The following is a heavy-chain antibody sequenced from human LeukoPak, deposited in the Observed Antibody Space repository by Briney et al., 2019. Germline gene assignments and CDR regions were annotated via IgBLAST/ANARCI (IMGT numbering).Heavy chain of an antibody. CDR1: GFTFTTYW. V-gene: IGHV3-7*04. CDR2: IKQDGTEK. J-gene: IGHJ5*02. CDR3: ARVAAAVPDQ. Sequence: GGSLRPSCAASGFTFTTYWKSWVRQAPGKGLEWVANIKQDGTEKYYMDSVKGRFTISRDNAKNSLDLQMSSLRADDTAVYYCARVAAAVPDQWGQGTLVTVSS. D-gene: IGHD6-13*01.